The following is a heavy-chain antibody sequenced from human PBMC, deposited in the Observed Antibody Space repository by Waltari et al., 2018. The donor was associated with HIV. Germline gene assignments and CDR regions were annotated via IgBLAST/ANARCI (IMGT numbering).Heavy chain of an antibody. CDR3: AREALYDSSGYYFDY. CDR1: EFTFNNYW. CDR2: IKQDESEK. Sequence: EVQLVESGGGLVQPGGSLRLSCAASEFTFNNYWRTGVRQAPGKGREWVANIKQDESEKYYVDSVKGRFTISRDNAKNSLFLQMNSLRAEDTAVYYCAREALYDSSGYYFDYWGQGTLVTVSS. D-gene: IGHD3-22*01. J-gene: IGHJ4*02. V-gene: IGHV3-7*01.